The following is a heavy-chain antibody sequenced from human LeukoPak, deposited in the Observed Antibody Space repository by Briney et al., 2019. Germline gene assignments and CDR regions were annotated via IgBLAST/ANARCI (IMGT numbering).Heavy chain of an antibody. Sequence: PSETLSLTCTVSGGSISSSSYYWGWIRQPPGKGLEWIGHIYDSGSTNYNPSLKSRVTISIDTSKNQFSLKLSSVTAADTAVYYCARGRAYYDSTGYYCWGQGTLVTVSS. D-gene: IGHD3-22*01. V-gene: IGHV4-61*05. J-gene: IGHJ4*02. CDR2: IYDSGST. CDR3: ARGRAYYDSTGYYC. CDR1: GGSISSSSYY.